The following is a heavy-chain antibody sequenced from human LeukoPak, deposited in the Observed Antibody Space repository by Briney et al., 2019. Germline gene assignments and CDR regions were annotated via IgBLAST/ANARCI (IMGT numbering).Heavy chain of an antibody. CDR1: GYTFTGYY. CDR2: INPNSGGT. V-gene: IGHV1-2*02. Sequence: ASVKVSCKASGYTFTGYYMHWVRQAPGQGLEWMGWINPNSGGTNYAQKFQGRVTMTRDTSISTAYMELSRLRSDDTAVYYCARRRSDYVWGMDVWGQGTTVTVSS. CDR3: ARRRSDYVWGMDV. J-gene: IGHJ6*02. D-gene: IGHD3-16*01.